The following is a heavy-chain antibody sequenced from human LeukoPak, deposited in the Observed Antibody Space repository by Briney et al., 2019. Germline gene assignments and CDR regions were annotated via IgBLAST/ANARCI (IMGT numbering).Heavy chain of an antibody. V-gene: IGHV4-61*01. J-gene: IGHJ4*02. CDR1: GGSVSSGSCY. Sequence: SETLSLTCTVSGGSVSSGSCYWSWIRQPPEKGLELIGSIFYSGSTNYNPSLKSRVTISVDTSKNQFSLNLSSVTAADTAVYYCARGITGTNLQYYFDYWGQGTLVTVSS. CDR2: IFYSGST. CDR3: ARGITGTNLQYYFDY. D-gene: IGHD1-7*01.